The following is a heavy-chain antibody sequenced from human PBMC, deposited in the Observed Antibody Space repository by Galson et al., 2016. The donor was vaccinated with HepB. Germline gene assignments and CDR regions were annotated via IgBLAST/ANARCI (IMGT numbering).Heavy chain of an antibody. CDR1: GGSISSRNYN. V-gene: IGHV4-39*02. J-gene: IGHJ4*02. D-gene: IGHD5-18*01. CDR2: ISYSGST. Sequence: SETLSLTCSVSGGSISSRNYNWGWIRQPPGKGLEWIGSISYSGSTYYNPSLKSRVTISVDTSKIHFSLRLNSVTAADTAVYYCARLDTAMVPFDSWGQGTLVTVSS. CDR3: ARLDTAMVPFDS.